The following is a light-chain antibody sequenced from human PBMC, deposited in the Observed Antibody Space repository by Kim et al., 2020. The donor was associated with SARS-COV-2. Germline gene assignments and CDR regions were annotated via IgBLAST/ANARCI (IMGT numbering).Light chain of an antibody. CDR2: EDD. V-gene: IGLV6-57*03. CDR3: QSYNRDNVL. J-gene: IGLJ2*01. Sequence: GKTVTLSCTPSSGSIDDNYVQWYQQRPGGVPTTVIYEDDQRPSGVSDRFSGSIDNSSNSASLTISGLRTEDEADYYCQSYNRDNVLFGGGTQLTVL. CDR1: SGSIDDNY.